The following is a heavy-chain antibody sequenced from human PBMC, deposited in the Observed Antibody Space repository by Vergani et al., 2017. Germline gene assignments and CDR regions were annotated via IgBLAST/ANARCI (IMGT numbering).Heavy chain of an antibody. CDR2: IYYSGST. CDR3: ARAPYDILTGYYGHNWFDP. Sequence: QVQLQESGPGLVKPSETLFLTCTVSGGSMSSYYWSWIRQPPGKGLEWIGYIYYSGSTNYNPSLKSRVTISVDTSKNQFSLKLSSVTAADTAVYYCARAPYDILTGYYGHNWFDPWGQGTLVTVSS. CDR1: GGSMSSYY. V-gene: IGHV4-59*01. D-gene: IGHD3-9*01. J-gene: IGHJ5*02.